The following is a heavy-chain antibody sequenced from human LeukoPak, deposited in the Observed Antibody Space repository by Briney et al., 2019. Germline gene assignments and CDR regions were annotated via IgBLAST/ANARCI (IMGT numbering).Heavy chain of an antibody. J-gene: IGHJ3*02. CDR1: GGSFSGYY. CDR3: ARVTPTNYYDSSGYLGHDAFDI. D-gene: IGHD3-22*01. V-gene: IGHV4-34*01. CDR2: INHSGST. Sequence: SETLSLTCAVYGGSFSGYYWSWIRQPPGKGLEWIGEINHSGSTNYNPSLKSRVTISVDTSKNQFSLKLSSVTAADTAVYYCARVTPTNYYDSSGYLGHDAFDIWGQGTMVTVSS.